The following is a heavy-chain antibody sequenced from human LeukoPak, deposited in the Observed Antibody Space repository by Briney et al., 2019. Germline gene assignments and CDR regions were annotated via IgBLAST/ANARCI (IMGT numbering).Heavy chain of an antibody. CDR3: ARTTVTTSGWFDP. CDR2: ISAYNGNT. Sequence: ASVTVSLKSSGYTFTSYGINWVRQATGQGVEWVGWISAYNGNTNYAHKLQGRVTMTTDTSTSTAYLELRSLRSDDTAVYYCARTTVTTSGWFDPWGQGTLVTVSS. D-gene: IGHD4-17*01. CDR1: GYTFTSYG. V-gene: IGHV1-18*04. J-gene: IGHJ5*02.